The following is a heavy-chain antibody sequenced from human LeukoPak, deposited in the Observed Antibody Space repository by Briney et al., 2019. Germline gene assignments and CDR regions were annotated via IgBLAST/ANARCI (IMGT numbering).Heavy chain of an antibody. J-gene: IGHJ5*02. V-gene: IGHV3-66*02. D-gene: IGHD1-20*01. CDR2: IYSGGTT. CDR3: ASGITGTNNWFDP. CDR1: GFTFSSYA. Sequence: SGGSLRLSCAASGFTFSSYAMSWVRQAPGKGLEWVSVIYSGGTTYYADSVKGRFTISRDNSKNTLYLQMNSLRAEDTALYYCASGITGTNNWFDPWGQGTLVTVSS.